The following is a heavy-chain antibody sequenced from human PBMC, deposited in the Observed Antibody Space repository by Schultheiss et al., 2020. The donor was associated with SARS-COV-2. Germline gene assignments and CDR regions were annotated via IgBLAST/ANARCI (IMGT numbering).Heavy chain of an antibody. D-gene: IGHD2-21*01. CDR1: GLTFSGSA. Sequence: GGSLRLSCAASGLTFSGSAMHWVRQAPGKGLEWVSAISGSGGSTYYADSVKGRFTISRDNSKNTLYLQMNSLRAEDTAVYYCAKAAVGVVVIASPLFDYWGQGTLVTVSS. V-gene: IGHV3-23*01. J-gene: IGHJ4*02. CDR2: ISGSGGST. CDR3: AKAAVGVVVIASPLFDY.